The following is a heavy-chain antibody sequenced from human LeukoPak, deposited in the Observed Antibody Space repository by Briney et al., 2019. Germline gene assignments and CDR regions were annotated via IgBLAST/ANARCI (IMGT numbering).Heavy chain of an antibody. CDR3: ARGPIAVAGEQFDY. V-gene: IGHV1-69*13. D-gene: IGHD6-19*01. J-gene: IGHJ4*02. CDR2: IIPIFGTA. CDR1: GYTFPSYF. Sequence: ASVKVSCKASGYTFPSYFMHWVRQAPGQGLEWMGGIIPIFGTANYAQKFQGRVTITADESTSTAYMELSSLRSEDTAVYYCARGPIAVAGEQFDYWGQGTLVTVSS.